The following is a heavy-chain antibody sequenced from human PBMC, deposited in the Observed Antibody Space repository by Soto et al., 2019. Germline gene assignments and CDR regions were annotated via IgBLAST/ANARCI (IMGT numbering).Heavy chain of an antibody. Sequence: SETLSLTCTVSGGSISSYHWSWIRQPPGKGLEWIGYIYYSGSTNYNPSLKSRVTISVDTSKNQFSLKLNSMTAADTAMYYCAIISPLQFYAYYYGMDVWGQGTTVTVSS. V-gene: IGHV4-59*08. CDR2: IYYSGST. J-gene: IGHJ6*02. D-gene: IGHD4-4*01. CDR3: AIISPLQFYAYYYGMDV. CDR1: GGSISSYH.